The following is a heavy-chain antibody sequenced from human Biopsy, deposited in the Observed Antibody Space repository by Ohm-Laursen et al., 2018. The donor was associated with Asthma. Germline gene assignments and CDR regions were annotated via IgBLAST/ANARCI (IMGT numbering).Heavy chain of an antibody. CDR1: GVSIRSYY. D-gene: IGHD2-15*01. CDR3: AGFCSGGSCPDH. CDR2: IHYSGST. V-gene: IGHV4-59*01. Sequence: GTLSLTWAVSGVSIRSYYWTWIRQPPGKGLEWIGNIHYSGSTYSNPSLKSRVTISADTSKKQISLRLSSVIAADTAVYYCAGFCSGGSCPDHWGQGTLVTVSS. J-gene: IGHJ4*02.